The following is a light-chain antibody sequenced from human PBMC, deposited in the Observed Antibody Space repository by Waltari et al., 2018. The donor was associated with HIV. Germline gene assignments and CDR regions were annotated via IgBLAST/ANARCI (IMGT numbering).Light chain of an antibody. CDR1: SSDLGSYNY. J-gene: IGLJ1*01. CDR2: DVS. CDR3: SAYTSSDTLV. Sequence: QSALTQPASVSGSPGQSILISCTVTSSDLGSYNYASWYQQHPGKAPKLVIFDVSGRPSGVSLRFSGSKSGNTASLTISGLQAEDEAYYYCSAYTSSDTLVFGAGTKVTVL. V-gene: IGLV2-14*03.